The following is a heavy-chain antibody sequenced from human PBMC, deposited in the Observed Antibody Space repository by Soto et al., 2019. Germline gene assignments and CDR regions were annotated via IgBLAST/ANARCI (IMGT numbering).Heavy chain of an antibody. V-gene: IGHV3-30-3*01. CDR1: GFTFSSYA. CDR2: ISYDGGNK. J-gene: IGHJ4*02. Sequence: QPGGSLRLSCAASGFTFSSYAMHWVRQAPGKGLEWVAVISYDGGNKYYADSVKGRFTISRDNSKNTLYLQMNSLRAEDTAVYYCATDYYGSGSYYSDYWGQGTLVTVSS. D-gene: IGHD3-10*01. CDR3: ATDYYGSGSYYSDY.